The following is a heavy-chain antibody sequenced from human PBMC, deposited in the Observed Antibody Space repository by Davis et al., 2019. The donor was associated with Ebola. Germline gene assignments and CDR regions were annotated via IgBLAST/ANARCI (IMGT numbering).Heavy chain of an antibody. D-gene: IGHD3-10*01. CDR3: AKELTSYYGSGDFFDY. CDR2: ISASGGAT. V-gene: IGHV3-23*01. Sequence: PGGSLTLSCAVSGFLFSSSAMSRVRQAPGRGLEWVSSISASGGATFYADSVKGRIVMSRDNSNDTLYLRMNNLRAADTAIYYCAKELTSYYGSGDFFDYWGQGILVTVSS. CDR1: GFLFSSSA. J-gene: IGHJ4*02.